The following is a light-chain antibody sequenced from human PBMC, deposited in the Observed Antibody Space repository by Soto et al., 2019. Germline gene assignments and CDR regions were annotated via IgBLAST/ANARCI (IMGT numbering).Light chain of an antibody. J-gene: IGLJ1*01. CDR3: CSYANGSVYV. V-gene: IGLV2-14*01. Sequence: QSVLTQPASVSGSPGQTITISCTGTSSDVGGYNYVSWYQQHPGTVPKLMMFDVNNRPSGVSNRFSGYNSGNTAFLTISGLHAEDEADYCGCSYANGSVYVFGTGTKLTVL. CDR1: SSDVGGYNY. CDR2: DVN.